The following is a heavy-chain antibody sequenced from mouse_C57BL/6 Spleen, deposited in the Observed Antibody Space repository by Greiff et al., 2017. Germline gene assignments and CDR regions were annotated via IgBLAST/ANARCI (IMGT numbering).Heavy chain of an antibody. V-gene: IGHV1-52*01. Sequence: QVQLQQPGAELVRPGSSVKLSCKASGYTFTSYWMHWVKQSPIQGLEWIGNIDPPDSETHYTQKFKDKATLTVDKSSSTAYMQLISLTSEDSAVYYCAREAGPAWYFDVWGTGTTVTVSS. J-gene: IGHJ1*03. CDR2: IDPPDSET. CDR3: AREAGPAWYFDV. CDR1: GYTFTSYW.